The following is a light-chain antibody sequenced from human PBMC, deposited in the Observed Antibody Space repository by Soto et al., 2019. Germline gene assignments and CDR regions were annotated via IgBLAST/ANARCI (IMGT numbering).Light chain of an antibody. J-gene: IGLJ3*02. Sequence: QSVLTQPPSAYGSPGQSVIISCTGTSSDVGDYNYVSWYQQHPGKAPKLMIYEVSKRPSGVPDRFSGSKSGNTASLTVSGLQAEDEADYYCSSYAGSNNWVFGGGTKLTVL. V-gene: IGLV2-8*01. CDR2: EVS. CDR1: SSDVGDYNY. CDR3: SSYAGSNNWV.